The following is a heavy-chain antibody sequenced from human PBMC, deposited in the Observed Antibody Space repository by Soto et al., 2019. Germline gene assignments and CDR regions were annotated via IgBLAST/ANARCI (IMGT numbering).Heavy chain of an antibody. CDR2: ISSSSSTI. D-gene: IGHD2-8*02. J-gene: IGHJ4*02. V-gene: IGHV3-48*02. Sequence: GGSLRLSCTASGFTFSRYGMNWVRQAPGKGLEWVSSISSSSSTIYYADSVRGRFTISRDNAKNSLYLQMNSLRDEDTAVYYCARKIPVAPGHFDYRGQGTLVTGSS. CDR3: ARKIPVAPGHFDY. CDR1: GFTFSRYG.